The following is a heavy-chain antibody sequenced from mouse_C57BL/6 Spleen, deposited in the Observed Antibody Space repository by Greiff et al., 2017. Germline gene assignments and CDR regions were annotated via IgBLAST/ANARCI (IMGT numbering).Heavy chain of an antibody. D-gene: IGHD1-1*01. CDR3: ARFTTVVEGDWYCDV. CDR2: IDPANGNT. J-gene: IGHJ1*03. Sequence: VQLQQSVAELVRPGASVKLSCTASGFNIKNTYMHWVKQRPEQGLEWIGRIDPANGNTKYAPKFQGKATITADTSSNTAYLQLSILTSEDNAIYCCARFTTVVEGDWYCDVWGTGTTVTVSS. CDR1: GFNIKNTY. V-gene: IGHV14-3*01.